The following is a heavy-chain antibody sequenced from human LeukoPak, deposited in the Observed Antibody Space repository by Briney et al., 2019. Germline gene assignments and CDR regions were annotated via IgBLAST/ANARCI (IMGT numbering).Heavy chain of an antibody. D-gene: IGHD6-19*01. J-gene: IGHJ4*02. Sequence: ASVKVSCKASGYTFTGYYMHWVRQTPGQGLEWMGWINPNSGGTNYAQKFQGRVTMTRDTSISTAYMELSRLRSDDTAVYYCARDLRSAVAESYWGQGTLVTVSS. CDR1: GYTFTGYY. CDR2: INPNSGGT. V-gene: IGHV1-2*02. CDR3: ARDLRSAVAESY.